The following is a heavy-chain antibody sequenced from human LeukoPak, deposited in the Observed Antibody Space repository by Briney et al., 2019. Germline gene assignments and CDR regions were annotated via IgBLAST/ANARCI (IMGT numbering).Heavy chain of an antibody. CDR3: ARGCGIGGTSCYGSWFDP. J-gene: IGHJ5*02. V-gene: IGHV4-34*01. CDR1: SGSISSYY. Sequence: SETLSLTCTVSSGSISSYYWSWIRQPPGKGLEWIGEINHSGSINCNPSLESRVTISVDTSKNQFSLKLNSLTAADTAVYYCARGCGIGGTSCYGSWFDPWGQGALVLVSS. D-gene: IGHD2-2*01. CDR2: INHSGSI.